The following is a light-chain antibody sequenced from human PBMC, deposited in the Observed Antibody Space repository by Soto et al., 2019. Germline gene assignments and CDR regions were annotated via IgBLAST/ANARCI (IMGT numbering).Light chain of an antibody. CDR1: QSVSSTY. CDR2: GAS. J-gene: IGKJ2*01. V-gene: IGKV3-20*01. Sequence: ESVLTQSPDTLSLSPGERATLSCRASQSVSSTYLAWYQQKHGQAPRLLIYGASSRATGIPDRFSGSGSGTDFTLTISRLEPEDFAVYYCQQFGSSLYSFGQGTKLEIK. CDR3: QQFGSSLYS.